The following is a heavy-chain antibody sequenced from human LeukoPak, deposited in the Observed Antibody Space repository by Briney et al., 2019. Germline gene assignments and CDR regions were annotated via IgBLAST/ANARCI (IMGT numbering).Heavy chain of an antibody. CDR2: IYYSGST. V-gene: IGHV4-59*01. Sequence: PSETLSLTCTVSGGSISSYYWSWIRQPPGKGLKWIGYIYYSGSTNYNPSLKSRVTISVDTSKNQFSLKLSSVTAADTAVYYCARDAGGYDWFDPWGQGTLVTVSS. D-gene: IGHD5-12*01. CDR3: ARDAGGYDWFDP. J-gene: IGHJ5*02. CDR1: GGSISSYY.